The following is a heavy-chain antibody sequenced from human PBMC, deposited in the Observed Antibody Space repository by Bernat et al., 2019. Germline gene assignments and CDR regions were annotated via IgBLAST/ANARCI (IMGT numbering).Heavy chain of an antibody. V-gene: IGHV3-23*01. CDR2: ITGTGSNT. Sequence: EVQLLESGGGLVQPGGSLRLSCAASGFTFSNYAMSWVRQASGKGLEWVPTITGTGSNTYYADSVKGRFTISRDNSKNTLYLQMNSVRAEDTAVYYCAKMRGAYDTSGYSPPDFDYWGQRTLVTVSS. CDR1: GFTFSNYA. D-gene: IGHD3-22*01. CDR3: AKMRGAYDTSGYSPPDFDY. J-gene: IGHJ4*02.